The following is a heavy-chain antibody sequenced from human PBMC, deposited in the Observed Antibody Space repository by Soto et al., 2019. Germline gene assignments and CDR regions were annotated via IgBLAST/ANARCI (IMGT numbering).Heavy chain of an antibody. Sequence: QVQLVQSGAEVKEPGSSVNVSCKTSGATFGNTAVTRVRQAPGQGLEWIGGIVPLFGTANYAQKFRGRVTITADESTSTAYMELSSLRTDDTAVYYCARDGDPGYSFWSGPLGGGRFDPWGQGTLVTVSS. CDR1: GATFGNTA. CDR3: ARDGDPGYSFWSGPLGGGRFDP. D-gene: IGHD3-3*01. V-gene: IGHV1-69*12. J-gene: IGHJ5*02. CDR2: IVPLFGTA.